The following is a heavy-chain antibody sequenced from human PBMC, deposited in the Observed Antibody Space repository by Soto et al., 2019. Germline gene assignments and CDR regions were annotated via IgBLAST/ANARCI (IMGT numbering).Heavy chain of an antibody. Sequence: SVKVSCKASGCTFSSYAISWVRQAPGQGLEWMGGIIPIFGTANYAQKFQGRVTITADESTSTAYRELSSLRSEDTAVYYCARDFCNGTSCYTVNYGMDVWGQGTTFTVSS. J-gene: IGHJ6*02. V-gene: IGHV1-69*13. D-gene: IGHD2-2*02. CDR1: GCTFSSYA. CDR3: ARDFCNGTSCYTVNYGMDV. CDR2: IIPIFGTA.